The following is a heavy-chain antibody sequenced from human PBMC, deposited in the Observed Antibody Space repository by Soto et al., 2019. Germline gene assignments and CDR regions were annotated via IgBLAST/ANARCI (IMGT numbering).Heavy chain of an antibody. J-gene: IGHJ2*01. CDR3: ARPLWRDDYNWGYFDL. D-gene: IGHD4-4*01. CDR1: GFTFSSYA. V-gene: IGHV3-30-3*01. CDR2: ISYDGSNK. Sequence: QVQLVESGGGVVQPGRSLRLSCAASGFTFSSYAMHWVRQAPGKGLEWVAVISYDGSNKYYADSVKGRFTISRDNSKNTLYLQTNGLRAEDTAVYYCARPLWRDDYNWGYFDLWGRGTLVTVSS.